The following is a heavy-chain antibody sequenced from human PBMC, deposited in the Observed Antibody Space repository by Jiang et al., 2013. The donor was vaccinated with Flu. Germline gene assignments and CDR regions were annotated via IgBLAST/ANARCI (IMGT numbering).Heavy chain of an antibody. D-gene: IGHD3-10*01. CDR1: SGSITSGVYH. Sequence: SGPGLVKPSQTLSLTCSVSSGSITSGVYHWSWIRQFPGKGLEWIGYIYYGGNTYYNPSLRSRVAMSMDTSTKQFSLRLNSVIVADTAVYYCARGTSGSYTVGYYGLDVWGQGTTVTVSS. CDR3: ARGTSGSYTVGYYGLDV. V-gene: IGHV4-31*03. J-gene: IGHJ6*02. CDR2: IYYGGNT.